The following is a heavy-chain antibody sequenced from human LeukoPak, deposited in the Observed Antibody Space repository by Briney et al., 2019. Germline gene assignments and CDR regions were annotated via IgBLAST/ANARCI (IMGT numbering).Heavy chain of an antibody. CDR1: GFIFSRYA. V-gene: IGHV3-23*01. D-gene: IGHD6-6*01. J-gene: IGHJ4*02. Sequence: PGGSLRLSCAASGFIFSRYAMSWVRQAPGKGLEWVSEINDNGGGTFFADSVKVRFTVSIDNSKNTLYMQMNSLRGGDTAVYDGAKKLGSSPGDFFDYWGQGTLVTVSS. CDR3: AKKLGSSPGDFFDY. CDR2: INDNGGGT.